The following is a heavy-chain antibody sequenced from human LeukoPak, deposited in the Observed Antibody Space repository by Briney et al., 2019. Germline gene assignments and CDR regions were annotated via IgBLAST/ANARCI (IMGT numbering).Heavy chain of an antibody. D-gene: IGHD2-2*01. Sequence: VKVSCKASGYTFTGYYMHWVRQAPGQGLEWMGWINPNSGGTNYAQKFQGRVTMTRDTSTSTVYMELSSLRSEDTAVYYCARPGRYCSSTSCYAFDYWGQGTLVTVSS. V-gene: IGHV1-2*02. CDR2: INPNSGGT. CDR3: ARPGRYCSSTSCYAFDY. J-gene: IGHJ4*02. CDR1: GYTFTGYY.